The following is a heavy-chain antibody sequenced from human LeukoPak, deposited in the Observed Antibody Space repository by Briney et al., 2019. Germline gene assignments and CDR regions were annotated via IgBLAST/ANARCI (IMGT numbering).Heavy chain of an antibody. CDR1: GFTFSTYW. Sequence: GGSLRLSCAASGFTFSTYWMHWVRQAPGKGLVWVSRTKSDGSTNYADSVKGRCTISRDNAKNTLSLQMNSLRPEDNGVYYCARAPAEIGGYYPEYFRHWGQGTLVTVSS. D-gene: IGHD3-3*01. J-gene: IGHJ1*01. CDR2: TKSDGST. V-gene: IGHV3-74*01. CDR3: ARAPAEIGGYYPEYFRH.